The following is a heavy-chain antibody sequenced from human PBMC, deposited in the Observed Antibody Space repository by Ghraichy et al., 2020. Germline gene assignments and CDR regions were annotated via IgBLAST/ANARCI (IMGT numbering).Heavy chain of an antibody. D-gene: IGHD2-8*01. J-gene: IGHJ4*02. CDR1: GYTFTSYD. Sequence: ASVKVSCKASGYTFTSYDINWVRQATGQGLEWMGWMNPNSGNTGYAQKFQGRVTMTRNTSISTAYMELSSLRSEDTAVYYCARELCTNGVCYFDYWGQGTLVTVSS. CDR3: ARELCTNGVCYFDY. V-gene: IGHV1-8*01. CDR2: MNPNSGNT.